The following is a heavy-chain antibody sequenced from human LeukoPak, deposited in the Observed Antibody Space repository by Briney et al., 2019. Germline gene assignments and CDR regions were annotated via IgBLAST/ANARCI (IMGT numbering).Heavy chain of an antibody. D-gene: IGHD7-27*01. J-gene: IGHJ4*02. CDR3: ARGPVGNFDY. CDR2: INHSGST. Sequence: SETLSLTCAVYGGSFSGYYWSWIRQPPGKGLEWIGEINHSGSTNYNPSLKSRATISVDTSKNQFSLKLSSVTAADTAVYYCARGPVGNFDYWGQGTLVTVSS. V-gene: IGHV4-34*01. CDR1: GGSFSGYY.